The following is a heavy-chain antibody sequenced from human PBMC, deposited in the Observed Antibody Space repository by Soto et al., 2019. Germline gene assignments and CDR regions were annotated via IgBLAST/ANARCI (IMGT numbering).Heavy chain of an antibody. CDR3: ARGGGPLTCSGGSCYFDY. J-gene: IGHJ4*02. D-gene: IGHD2-15*01. V-gene: IGHV1-8*01. Sequence: ASVKVSCKASGYTFTSYDINWVRQATGQGLEWMGWMNPNSGNTGYAQKFQGRVTMTRNTSISTAYMELSSLRSEDTDVYYCARGGGPLTCSGGSCYFDYWGQGTLVTVSS. CDR1: GYTFTSYD. CDR2: MNPNSGNT.